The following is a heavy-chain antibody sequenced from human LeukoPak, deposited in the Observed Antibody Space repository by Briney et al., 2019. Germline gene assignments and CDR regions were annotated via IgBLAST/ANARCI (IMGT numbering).Heavy chain of an antibody. J-gene: IGHJ4*02. Sequence: GESLKISCKASGYTFTGYYMHWVRQAPGQGLEWMGWINPNSGGTNYAQKFQGWVTMTRDTSISTAYMELSRLRSDDPAVYYCARSRDSSGYAIDYWGQGTLVTVSS. CDR3: ARSRDSSGYAIDY. V-gene: IGHV1-2*04. D-gene: IGHD3-22*01. CDR1: GYTFTGYY. CDR2: INPNSGGT.